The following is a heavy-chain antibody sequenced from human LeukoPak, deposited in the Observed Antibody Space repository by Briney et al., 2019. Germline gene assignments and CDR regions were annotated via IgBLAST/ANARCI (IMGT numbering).Heavy chain of an antibody. Sequence: SETLSLTCTVSGGSINNYYWSWIRQPPGKGPEWIGYIYYTGSTNYNPSLKGRVTISVDTSKNQFSLKLSSVTAADTAVYYCARRAPYSYEWSTLDYWGQGTLVTVSS. CDR3: ARRAPYSYEWSTLDY. CDR1: GGSINNYY. J-gene: IGHJ4*02. CDR2: IYYTGST. V-gene: IGHV4-59*08. D-gene: IGHD5-18*01.